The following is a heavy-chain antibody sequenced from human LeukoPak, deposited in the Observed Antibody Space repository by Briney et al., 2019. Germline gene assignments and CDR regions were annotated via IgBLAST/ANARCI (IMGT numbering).Heavy chain of an antibody. D-gene: IGHD3-9*01. CDR3: AGGLRYFDWLLNY. CDR1: GGSISSSNW. V-gene: IGHV4-4*02. CDR2: IYHSGST. Sequence: SETLSLTCTVSGGSISSSNWWSWVRQPPGKGLEWIGEIYHSGSTNYNPSLKSRVTISVDKSKNQFSLKLSSVTAADTAVYYCAGGLRYFDWLLNYWGQGTLVTVSS. J-gene: IGHJ4*02.